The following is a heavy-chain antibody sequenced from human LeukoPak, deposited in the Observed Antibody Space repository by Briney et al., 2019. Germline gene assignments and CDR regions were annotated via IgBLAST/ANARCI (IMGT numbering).Heavy chain of an antibody. D-gene: IGHD6-13*01. CDR2: ISGSGGNT. J-gene: IGHJ4*02. CDR1: GFTFSSNA. CDR3: AKARGYSTSWYYFDY. V-gene: IGHV3-23*01. Sequence: GGSLRLSCAASGFTFSSNAMSWVRHAPGKGLEWVSAISGSGGNTYYADSVKGRFTISRDNSKNTLYLQMNSLRAEDTAVYYCAKARGYSTSWYYFDYWGQGTLVTVSS.